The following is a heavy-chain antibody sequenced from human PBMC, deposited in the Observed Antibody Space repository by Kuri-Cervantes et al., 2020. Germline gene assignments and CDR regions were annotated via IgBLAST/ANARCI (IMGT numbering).Heavy chain of an antibody. Sequence: ASVKVSCKASGYTFTGYYMHWVRQAPGQGLEWMGWINPNSGGTNYARKFQGRVTMTRDTSISTAYMELSRLRSDDTAVYYCARGLYGVATGTDYYYYMDVWGKGTTVTVSS. CDR2: INPNSGGT. V-gene: IGHV1-2*02. CDR3: ARGLYGVATGTDYYYYMDV. D-gene: IGHD1-1*01. CDR1: GYTFTGYY. J-gene: IGHJ6*03.